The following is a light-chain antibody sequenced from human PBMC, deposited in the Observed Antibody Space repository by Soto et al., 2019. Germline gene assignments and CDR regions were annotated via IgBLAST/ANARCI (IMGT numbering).Light chain of an antibody. CDR1: QSVGGS. CDR2: GAS. CDR3: QQYGSSLT. V-gene: IGKV3-15*01. Sequence: ELVMTQSPATLSVSPGESAGLSCKASQSVGGSLVWYQQKPGQAPRVLIYGASTTATGIPARFSGGGSGTEFTLTIRRLEPEDFAVYYCQQYGSSLTXGGGTKVDI. J-gene: IGKJ4*01.